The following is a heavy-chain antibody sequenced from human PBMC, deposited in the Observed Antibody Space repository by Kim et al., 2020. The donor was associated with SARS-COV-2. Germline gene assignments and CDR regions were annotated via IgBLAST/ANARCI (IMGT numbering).Heavy chain of an antibody. CDR3: VREPAD. J-gene: IGHJ4*02. V-gene: IGHV3-11*01. CDR2: INSDGSSI. Sequence: GGSLRLSCAASGFSFSDYYMSWIRQAPGKGLEWVAYINSDGSSIKYADSVNGRFSISRDNDKKSLSLQMNSLTPEDTAVYYCVREPADCGQGTMVTVPS. CDR1: GFSFSDYY.